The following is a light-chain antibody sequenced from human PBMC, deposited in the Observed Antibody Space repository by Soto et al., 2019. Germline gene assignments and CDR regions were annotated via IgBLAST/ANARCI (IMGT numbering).Light chain of an antibody. CDR3: QSYDSSLSGSV. CDR2: GNN. V-gene: IGLV1-40*01. Sequence: QAVVTQPPSVSGAPGQRVTISCTGSSSNIGAGYDVHWYQHLPGTAPKLLIHGNNNRPSGVPDRFSGSKSGTSASLAITGLQAEDEADYYCQSYDSSLSGSVFGGGTKLTVL. CDR1: SSNIGAGYD. J-gene: IGLJ2*01.